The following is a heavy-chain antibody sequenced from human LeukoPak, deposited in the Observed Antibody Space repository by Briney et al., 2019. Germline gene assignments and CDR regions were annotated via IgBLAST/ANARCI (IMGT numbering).Heavy chain of an antibody. CDR3: ARGGYYDVSGYFDYKYDY. CDR2: IYYSGGT. V-gene: IGHV4-59*01. Sequence: PSETLSLICTVSGGSINGYYWSWIRQPPGKGLEWIGYIYYSGGTNYSPSLKSRLTISLDTSKNQFSLKLSSVTAADTAVYYCARGGYYDVSGYFDYKYDYWGQGTLVTVSS. J-gene: IGHJ4*02. CDR1: GGSINGYY. D-gene: IGHD3-22*01.